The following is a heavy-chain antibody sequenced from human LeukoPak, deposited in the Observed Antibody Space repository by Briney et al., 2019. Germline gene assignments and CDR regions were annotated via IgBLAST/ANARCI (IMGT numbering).Heavy chain of an antibody. Sequence: SETLSLTCTVSGGSISSSSYYWGWIRQPAGKGLEWIGRIYTSGSTNYNPSLKSRVTMSVDTSRNQFSLKLSSVTAADTAVYYCGRGGDFVIAPAPFDSGGQETRVTVSS. V-gene: IGHV4-61*02. CDR1: GGSISSSSYY. J-gene: IGHJ4*02. CDR3: GRGGDFVIAPAPFDS. CDR2: IYTSGST. D-gene: IGHD2-2*01.